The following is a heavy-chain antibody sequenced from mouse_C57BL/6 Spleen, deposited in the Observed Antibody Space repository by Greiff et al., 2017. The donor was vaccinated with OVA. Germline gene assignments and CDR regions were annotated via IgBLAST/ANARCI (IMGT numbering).Heavy chain of an antibody. CDR2: IYPGSGST. D-gene: IGHD2-3*01. CDR1: GYTFTSYW. CDR3: ARDDGYPYWYFDV. J-gene: IGHJ1*03. V-gene: IGHV1-55*01. Sequence: QVQLKQSGAELVKPGASVKMSCKASGYTFTSYWITWVKQRPGQGLEWIGDIYPGSGSTNYNEKFKSKATLTVDTSSSTAYMQLSSLTSEDSAVYYCARDDGYPYWYFDVWGTGTTVTVSS.